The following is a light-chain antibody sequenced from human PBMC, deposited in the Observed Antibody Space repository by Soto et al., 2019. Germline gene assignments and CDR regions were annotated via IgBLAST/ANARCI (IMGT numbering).Light chain of an antibody. CDR1: SSNIGSNT. J-gene: IGLJ2*01. CDR3: AAWDDSLNGVV. CDR2: SNN. Sequence: QLVLTQPPSASGTPGQRVTISCSGSSSNIGSNTVNWYQQLPGTAPKLLMYSNNQRPSGVPDRFSGSKSGTSASLAISGLQSDDEADFYCAAWDDSLNGVVFGGGTKVTVL. V-gene: IGLV1-44*01.